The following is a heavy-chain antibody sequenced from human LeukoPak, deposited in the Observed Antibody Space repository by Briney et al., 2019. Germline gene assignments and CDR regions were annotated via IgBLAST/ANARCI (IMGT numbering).Heavy chain of an antibody. CDR2: VNPNSGGT. CDR1: AYTFTGYY. J-gene: IGHJ3*02. CDR3: ARGHPSLPALLDAFDI. Sequence: ASVKVSCEASAYTFTGYYMHWVRQTPGQGLEWMRWVNPNSGGTNYAQKFQGRVTMTRDTSISTAYMELSRLRSDDTAVYYCARGHPSLPALLDAFDIWGQGTMVTVSS. V-gene: IGHV1-2*02. D-gene: IGHD2-2*01.